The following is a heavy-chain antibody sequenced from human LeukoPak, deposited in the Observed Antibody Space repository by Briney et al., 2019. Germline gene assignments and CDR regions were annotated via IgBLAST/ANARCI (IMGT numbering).Heavy chain of an antibody. CDR2: MYHSGST. CDR1: VWIPIQSLY. CDR3: TILRRARGSSYSCDY. J-gene: IGHJ4*02. D-gene: IGHD3-3*01. Sequence: SETLSLTCAVTVWIPIQSLYYDVVRQPPGKGLEWIGSMYHSGSTYYNPSLKSRVTISVDPSKNQVSLKLTSVTAADLAVWYCTILRRARGSSYSCDYWGQGTLVTVSS. V-gene: IGHV4-38-2*01.